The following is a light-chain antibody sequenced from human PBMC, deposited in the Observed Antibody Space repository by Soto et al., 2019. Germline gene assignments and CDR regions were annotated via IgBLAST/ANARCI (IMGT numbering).Light chain of an antibody. CDR3: QHHNSYSQT. CDR2: GAS. Sequence: DIQMTQSPPTLSASVGDRVTITCRASQSIRHYLAWYQQMPGKAPKLLIYGASTLQSGVPSRFSGSGSGTEFTLTISSLQTDDLGTYFCQHHNSYSQTFGQGPKVDIK. CDR1: QSIRHY. V-gene: IGKV1-5*01. J-gene: IGKJ1*01.